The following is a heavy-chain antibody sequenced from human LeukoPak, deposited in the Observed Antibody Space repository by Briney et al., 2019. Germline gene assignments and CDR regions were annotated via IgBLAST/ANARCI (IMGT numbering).Heavy chain of an antibody. CDR3: ARANRGSCSSTSCPIQFDP. J-gene: IGHJ5*02. CDR2: IYHSGST. CDR1: GGSISSYY. D-gene: IGHD2-2*01. Sequence: SETLSLTCTVSGGSISSYYWSWIRQPPGKGLEWIGSIYHSGSTYYNPSLKSRVTISVDTSKNQFSLKLSSVTAADTAVDYCARANRGSCSSTSCPIQFDPWGQGTLVTVSS. V-gene: IGHV4-38-2*02.